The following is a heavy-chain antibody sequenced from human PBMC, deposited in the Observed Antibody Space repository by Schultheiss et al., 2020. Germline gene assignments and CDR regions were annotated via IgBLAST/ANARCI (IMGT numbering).Heavy chain of an antibody. CDR3: ARDQGRQLGHYYFDY. Sequence: ASVKVSCKASGYTFTSYAMHWVRQAPGQRLEWMGWINAGNGNTKYSQKFQGRVTITRDTSASTAYMELSSLRSEDTAVYYCARDQGRQLGHYYFDYWGQGTLVTVSS. CDR1: GYTFTSYA. V-gene: IGHV1-3*01. D-gene: IGHD6-13*01. CDR2: INAGNGNT. J-gene: IGHJ4*02.